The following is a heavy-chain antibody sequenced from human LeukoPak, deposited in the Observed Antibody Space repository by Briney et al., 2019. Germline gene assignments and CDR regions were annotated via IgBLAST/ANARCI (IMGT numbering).Heavy chain of an antibody. V-gene: IGHV4-34*01. Sequence: PSETLSLTCAVYGESFSGFYWSWIRQPPGKGLEWIGEINHSGSTNCNPPLKSRVTISVDTSKNQFSLKINSVTAADTAVYYCARGRVTGTSPYKYWGQGTLVTVSP. CDR1: GESFSGFY. CDR2: INHSGST. D-gene: IGHD1-20*01. J-gene: IGHJ4*02. CDR3: ARGRVTGTSPYKY.